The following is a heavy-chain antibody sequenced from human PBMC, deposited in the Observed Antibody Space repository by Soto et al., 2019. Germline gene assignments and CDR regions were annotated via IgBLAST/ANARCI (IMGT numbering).Heavy chain of an antibody. CDR1: GGSFSGYY. Sequence: QVQLQQWGAGLLKPSETLSLTCAVYGGSFSGYYWTWIRQAPGKGLEWIGEINHCGGTNYNSSLKRRVTISVDTSKNQFSLMLYSVTAADTAVYYCARDRQYYQFWSGCQNEGPCAMDVWGQGTTVTVSS. CDR3: ARDRQYYQFWSGCQNEGPCAMDV. CDR2: INHCGGT. D-gene: IGHD3-3*02. V-gene: IGHV4-34*02. J-gene: IGHJ6*02.